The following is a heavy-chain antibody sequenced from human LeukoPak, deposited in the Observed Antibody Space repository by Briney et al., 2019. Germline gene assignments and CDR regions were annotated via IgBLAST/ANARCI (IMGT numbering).Heavy chain of an antibody. CDR2: IYYSGST. CDR1: GGSISSGDYY. J-gene: IGHJ4*02. V-gene: IGHV4-30-4*01. Sequence: SQTPSLTCTVSGGSISSGDYYWSWIRQPPGKGLEWIGYIYYSGSTYYNPSLESRVTTSVDTSKNQFSLKLSSVTAADTAVYYCASYYGDSALVDYWGQGTLVTVSS. D-gene: IGHD4-17*01. CDR3: ASYYGDSALVDY.